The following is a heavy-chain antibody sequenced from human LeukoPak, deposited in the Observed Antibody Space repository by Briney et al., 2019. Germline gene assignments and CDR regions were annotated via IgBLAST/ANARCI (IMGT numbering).Heavy chain of an antibody. CDR1: GYTFTSYD. CDR2: MNPNSGNT. Sequence: GAAVQVSCKASGYTFTSYDINWVRQATGQGLEWMGWMNPNSGNTGYAQKFQGRVTMTRSTSISTAYMELSSLRSEDTAAYYCARGEGMGVDYWGQGTLVTVSS. D-gene: IGHD1-26*01. V-gene: IGHV1-8*01. CDR3: ARGEGMGVDY. J-gene: IGHJ4*02.